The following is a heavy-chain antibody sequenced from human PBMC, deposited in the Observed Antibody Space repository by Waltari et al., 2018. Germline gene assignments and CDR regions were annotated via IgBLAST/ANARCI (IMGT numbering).Heavy chain of an antibody. CDR3: ARDPRNDFWSGYSHFDY. CDR1: GGSISSSSYY. CDR2: IYYSGST. V-gene: IGHV4-39*07. J-gene: IGHJ4*02. Sequence: QLQLQESGPGLVKPSETLSLTCTVSGGSISSSSYYWGWIRQPPGQGLEWIGSIYYSGSTYYNPSLKSRVTISVDTSKNQFALKLSSVTAADTAVYYCARDPRNDFWSGYSHFDYWGQGTLVTVSS. D-gene: IGHD3-3*01.